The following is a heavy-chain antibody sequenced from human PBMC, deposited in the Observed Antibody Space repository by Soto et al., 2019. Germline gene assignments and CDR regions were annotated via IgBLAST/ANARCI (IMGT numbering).Heavy chain of an antibody. CDR2: INAGNGNT. V-gene: IGHV1-3*01. Sequence: ASVKVSCKASGYTFTIYAMHCVLQAPVQRLEGMGWINAGNGNTKYSQKFQGRVTITRDTSASTAYMELSSLRSEDTAVYYCAREAVAGSSDYWGQGTLVTVSS. J-gene: IGHJ4*02. CDR3: AREAVAGSSDY. D-gene: IGHD6-19*01. CDR1: GYTFTIYA.